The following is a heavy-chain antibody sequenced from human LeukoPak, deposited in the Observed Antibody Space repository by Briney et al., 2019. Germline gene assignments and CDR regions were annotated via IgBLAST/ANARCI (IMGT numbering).Heavy chain of an antibody. CDR1: GFTFSSYS. Sequence: PGGSLRLSCAASGFTFSSYSMNWVRQAPGKGLECVSYISSSSSTIYYADSVKGRFTISRDNAKNSLYLQMNSLRDEDTAVYYCARDRSGWYGGGFYFDYWGQGTLVTVSS. D-gene: IGHD6-19*01. CDR2: ISSSSSTI. CDR3: ARDRSGWYGGGFYFDY. J-gene: IGHJ4*02. V-gene: IGHV3-48*02.